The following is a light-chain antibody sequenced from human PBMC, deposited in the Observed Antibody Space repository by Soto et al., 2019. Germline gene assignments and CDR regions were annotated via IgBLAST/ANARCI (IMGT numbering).Light chain of an antibody. V-gene: IGLV4-69*01. J-gene: IGLJ2*01. CDR3: QTWGAGIVV. CDR1: SGHSNYA. CDR2: LNSDGSH. Sequence: QLVLTQSPSASASLGASVKLTCTLSSGHSNYAIAWHQQQSEKGPRYLMKLNSDGSHSKGAGIPDRFSGSSSGAERYLTISSLQSEDEDDYYCQTWGAGIVVFGGGTKVTVL.